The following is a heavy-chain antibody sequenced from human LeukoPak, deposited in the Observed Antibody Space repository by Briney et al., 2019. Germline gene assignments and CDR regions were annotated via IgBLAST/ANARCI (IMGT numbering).Heavy chain of an antibody. J-gene: IGHJ4*02. CDR2: IYYSGST. V-gene: IGHV4-39*01. D-gene: IGHD3-3*01. Sequence: PSETLSLTCTVSGGSISSSSYYWGWIRQPPGKGLEWIGSIYYSGSTYYNPSLKSRVTISVDTSKNQFSLKLSSVTAADTAVYYCARGRGITIFGVTHFDYWGQGTLVTVSS. CDR3: ARGRGITIFGVTHFDY. CDR1: GGSISSSSYY.